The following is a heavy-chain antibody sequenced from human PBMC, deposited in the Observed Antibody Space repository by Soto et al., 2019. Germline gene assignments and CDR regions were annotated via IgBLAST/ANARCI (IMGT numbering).Heavy chain of an antibody. D-gene: IGHD1-7*01. J-gene: IGHJ3*02. CDR2: IIPIFGTA. V-gene: IGHV1-69*13. CDR1: GCTFSSYA. Sequence: GASVKVSCKASGCTFSSYAISWVRQAPGQGLEWMGGIIPIFGTANYAQKFQGRVTITADESTSTAYMELSSLRSEDTAVYYCARGLELRFAFDIWGQGTMVTVSS. CDR3: ARGLELRFAFDI.